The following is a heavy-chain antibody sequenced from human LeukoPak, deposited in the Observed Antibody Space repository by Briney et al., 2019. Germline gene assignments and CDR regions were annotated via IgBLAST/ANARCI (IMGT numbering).Heavy chain of an antibody. V-gene: IGHV1-2*02. CDR3: ARANFLYCSSTTCLFDY. CDR2: ISPNDGDT. CDR1: GYTFTDYY. J-gene: IGHJ4*02. D-gene: IGHD2-2*01. Sequence: ASVKVSCKASGYTFTDYYMHWVRQAPGQGFEWMGWISPNDGDTNYAQKFQGRVTMTRDTSINTAHMEVSRLRSDDTAVYYCARANFLYCSSTTCLFDYWGQGTLVTVSS.